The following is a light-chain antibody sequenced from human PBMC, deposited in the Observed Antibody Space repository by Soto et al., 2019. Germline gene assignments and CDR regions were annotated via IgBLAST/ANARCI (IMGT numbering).Light chain of an antibody. V-gene: IGLV2-14*01. Sequence: QSVLTQPASVSGYPGQSITISCTGTSSGVGGYNYVSWYQQHPGKAPKLMIYDVSNRPSGVSNRFSGSKSGNTASLTISGLQAEDEADYYCSSYTSSSLNYVFGTGTKLTVL. CDR3: SSYTSSSLNYV. J-gene: IGLJ1*01. CDR1: SSGVGGYNY. CDR2: DVS.